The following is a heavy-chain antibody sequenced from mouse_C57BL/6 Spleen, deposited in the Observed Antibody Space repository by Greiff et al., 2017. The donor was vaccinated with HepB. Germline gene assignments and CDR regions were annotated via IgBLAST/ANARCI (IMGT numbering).Heavy chain of an antibody. CDR3: ARPGSSYWYFDV. J-gene: IGHJ1*03. CDR1: GYSITSGYY. V-gene: IGHV3-6*01. D-gene: IGHD1-1*01. CDR2: ISYDGSN. Sequence: DVKLQESGPGLVKPSQSLSLTCSVTGYSITSGYYWNWIRQFPGNKLEWMGYISYDGSNNYNPSLKNRISITRDTSKNQFFLKLNSVTTEDTATYYCARPGSSYWYFDVWGTGTTVTVSS.